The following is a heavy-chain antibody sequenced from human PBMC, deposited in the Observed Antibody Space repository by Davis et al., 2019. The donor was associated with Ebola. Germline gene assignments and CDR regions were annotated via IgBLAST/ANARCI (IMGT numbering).Heavy chain of an antibody. CDR2: ISYDGSNK. CDR1: GFTFSSYA. J-gene: IGHJ6*02. Sequence: PGGSLRLSCAASGFTFSSYAMHWVRQAPGKGLEWVAVISYDGSNKYYADSVKGRFTISRDNSKNTLYLQMNSLRAEDTAVYYCARRLAAQRHYYYGMDVWGQGTTVTVSS. V-gene: IGHV3-30-3*01. CDR3: ARRLAAQRHYYYGMDV. D-gene: IGHD6-6*01.